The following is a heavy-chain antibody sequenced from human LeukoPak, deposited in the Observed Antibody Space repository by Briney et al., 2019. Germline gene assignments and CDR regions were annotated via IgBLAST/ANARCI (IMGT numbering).Heavy chain of an antibody. J-gene: IGHJ2*01. CDR2: LYNGDDT. V-gene: IGHV3-53*01. D-gene: IGHD3-10*01. CDR1: GFTVGTKY. Sequence: GGSLRLSCAASGFTVGTKYMNWVRQAPGKGLEWVSILYNGDDTYYADSVGVRFIVSRDRSKNTLYLHMSALRAEDTAAYYCARVGDHYHWYLDLWGRGTLVTVSS. CDR3: ARVGDHYHWYLDL.